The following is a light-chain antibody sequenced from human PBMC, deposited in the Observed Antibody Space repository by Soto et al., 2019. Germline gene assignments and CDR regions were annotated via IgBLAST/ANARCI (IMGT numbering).Light chain of an antibody. J-gene: IGKJ1*01. Sequence: EIVLTQSPGTLSLSPGERATLSCRASQSVSGSSLAWYQQRLGQAPRLLIYDASSRATGIPDRFSGSGSGTDLTLTISRLEPEDFAVYYCQQHGSGPWTFGQGTKVEVK. CDR1: QSVSGSS. V-gene: IGKV3-20*01. CDR3: QQHGSGPWT. CDR2: DAS.